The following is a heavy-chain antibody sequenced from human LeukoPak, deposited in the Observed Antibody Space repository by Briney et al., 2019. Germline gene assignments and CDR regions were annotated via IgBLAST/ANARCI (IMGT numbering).Heavy chain of an antibody. CDR3: ARPVTFGGVIVFDY. D-gene: IGHD3-16*02. J-gene: IGHJ4*02. CDR2: ISAYNGNT. V-gene: IGHV1-18*04. CDR1: GYTFTGYY. Sequence: GASVKVSCKASGYTFTGYYMHWVRQAPGQGLEWMGWISAYNGNTNYAQKLQGRVTMTTDTSTSTAYMELRSLRSDDTAVYYCARPVTFGGVIVFDYWGQGTLVTVSS.